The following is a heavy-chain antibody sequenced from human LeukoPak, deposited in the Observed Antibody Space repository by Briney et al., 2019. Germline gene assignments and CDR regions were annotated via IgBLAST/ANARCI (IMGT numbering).Heavy chain of an antibody. CDR3: AKGYCRGNSCYDDRGAFDY. D-gene: IGHD2-2*01. J-gene: IGHJ4*02. CDR2: IYYTGTT. Sequence: SETLSLTCSVSGNSIGTTYYWGVIRQPPGKGLEWIAAIYYTGTTYYKPSLKSRVTISVDTSKNQFSLKLSSVTAADTAVYYCAKGYCRGNSCYDDRGAFDYWGQGTLVTVSS. V-gene: IGHV4-38-2*02. CDR1: GNSIGTTYY.